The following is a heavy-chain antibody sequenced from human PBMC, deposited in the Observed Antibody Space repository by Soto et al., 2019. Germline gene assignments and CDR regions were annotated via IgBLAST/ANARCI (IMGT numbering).Heavy chain of an antibody. J-gene: IGHJ4*01. D-gene: IGHD6-19*01. CDR2: ISSSSSSI. V-gene: IGHV3-21*01. Sequence: GGSLRLSCTASGFTFSSYAMNWVRQAPGKGLEWVSSISSSSSSIYYADSVKGRFTISRDNAKNSLYLQMKSLRAEDTAVYYCARDRGWSLFDYWGQGTLVTVSS. CDR3: ARDRGWSLFDY. CDR1: GFTFSSYA.